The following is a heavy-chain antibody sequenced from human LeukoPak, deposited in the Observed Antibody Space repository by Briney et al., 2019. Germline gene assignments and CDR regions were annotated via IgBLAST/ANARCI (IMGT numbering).Heavy chain of an antibody. CDR2: IGTAGDT. J-gene: IGHJ4*02. CDR3: AKDPGEGTISGWYLSYYFDY. Sequence: GGSLRLSCAASGFTFSSYDMHWVRQATGKGLEWVSAIGTAGDTYYPGSVKGRFTISRENAKNSLYLQMNSLRAGDTAVYYCAKDPGEGTISGWYLSYYFDYWGQGTLVTVSS. CDR1: GFTFSSYD. D-gene: IGHD6-19*01. V-gene: IGHV3-13*01.